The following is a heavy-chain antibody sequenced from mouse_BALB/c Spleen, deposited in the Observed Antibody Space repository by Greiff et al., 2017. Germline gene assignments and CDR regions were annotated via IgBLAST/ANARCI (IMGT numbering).Heavy chain of an antibody. Sequence: VQLQQSGAELARPGASVKMSCKASGYTFTSYTMHWVKQRPGQGLEWIGYINPSSGYTNYNQKFKDKATLTADKSSSTAYMQLSSLTSEDSAVYYCASPYGSSIYAMDYWGQGTSVTVSS. CDR2: INPSSGYT. V-gene: IGHV1-4*01. J-gene: IGHJ4*01. CDR3: ASPYGSSIYAMDY. D-gene: IGHD1-1*01. CDR1: GYTFTSYT.